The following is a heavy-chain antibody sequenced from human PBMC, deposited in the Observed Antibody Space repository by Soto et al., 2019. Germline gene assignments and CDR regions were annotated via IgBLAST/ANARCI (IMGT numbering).Heavy chain of an antibody. CDR2: MSNSGADR. Sequence: GGSLRLSCAASGFRFSTYAMGWVRQAPGKGLEWVSVMSNSGADRYYADSVKGRFTISRDNSENTLYLQMSSLRAGDTAIYYCAKDAARTDRWYYFDHWGQGNLVTVSS. D-gene: IGHD6-13*01. V-gene: IGHV3-23*01. CDR1: GFRFSTYA. CDR3: AKDAARTDRWYYFDH. J-gene: IGHJ4*02.